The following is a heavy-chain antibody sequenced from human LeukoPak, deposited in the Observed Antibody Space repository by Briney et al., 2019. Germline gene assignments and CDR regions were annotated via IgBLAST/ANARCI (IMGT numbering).Heavy chain of an antibody. J-gene: IGHJ4*02. CDR2: ITWNSGSV. V-gene: IGHV3-9*01. D-gene: IGHD6-13*01. CDR1: GFTFHNYA. Sequence: SLRLSCAASGFTFHNYAMHWVRQAPGKGLEWVSTITWNSGSVGYADSVKGRFTISRDNAKNSLYLQMNSLRAKDTALYYCAKDRAAAGTGYYFDYWGQGALVTVSS. CDR3: AKDRAAAGTGYYFDY.